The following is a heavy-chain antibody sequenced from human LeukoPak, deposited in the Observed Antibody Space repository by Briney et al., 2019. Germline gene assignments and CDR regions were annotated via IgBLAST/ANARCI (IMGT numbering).Heavy chain of an antibody. D-gene: IGHD5-12*01. V-gene: IGHV5-51*01. Sequence: GESLKISCKGSGYSFTSYWICWVRQRPGKGLEWMGIIYPGDSDTRYSPSFQGQVTIAADKSISTAYLQWSSLKASDTAMYYCASRSNSGYEFFDYWGQGTLVTVSS. CDR3: ASRSNSGYEFFDY. CDR2: IYPGDSDT. CDR1: GYSFTSYW. J-gene: IGHJ4*02.